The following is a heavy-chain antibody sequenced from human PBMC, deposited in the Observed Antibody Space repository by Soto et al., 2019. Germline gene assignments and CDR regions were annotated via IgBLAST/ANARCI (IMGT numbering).Heavy chain of an antibody. CDR1: GFTFSSYG. V-gene: IGHV3-33*01. CDR3: ARDGHGDIVVVPAAMPAGRDYYYYYMDV. J-gene: IGHJ6*03. Sequence: GGSLRLSCAASGFTFSSYGMHWVRQAPGKGLEWVAVIWYDGSNKYYADSVKGRFTISRDNSKNTLYLQMNSLRAEDTAVYYCARDGHGDIVVVPAAMPAGRDYYYYYMDVWGKGTTVTVSS. D-gene: IGHD2-2*01. CDR2: IWYDGSNK.